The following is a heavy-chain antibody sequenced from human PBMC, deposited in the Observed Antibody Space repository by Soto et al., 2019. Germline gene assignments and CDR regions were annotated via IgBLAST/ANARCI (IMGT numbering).Heavy chain of an antibody. CDR2: ISYDGSNK. CDR3: AKEYDSRFDY. Sequence: PGGSLRLSCAASGFTFSSYAMSWVRQAPGKGLEWVAVISYDGSNKYYADSVKGRFTISRDNSKNTLYLQMNSLRAEDTAVYYCAKEYDSRFDYWGQGTLVTVSS. J-gene: IGHJ4*02. V-gene: IGHV3-30*18. CDR1: GFTFSSYA. D-gene: IGHD3-3*01.